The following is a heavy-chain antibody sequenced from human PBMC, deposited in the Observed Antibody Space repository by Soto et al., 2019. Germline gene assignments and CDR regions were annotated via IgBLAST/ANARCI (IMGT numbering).Heavy chain of an antibody. J-gene: IGHJ6*02. D-gene: IGHD3-3*01. CDR3: ARGAESVLRFLEWLSESPHHYHLAV. V-gene: IGHV1-8*01. CDR1: GYTFTSYD. CDR2: MNPNSGNT. Sequence: ASVKVSCKAGGYTFTSYDSNWVRQATGQGLEWMGWMNPNSGNTGYAQKFQGRVTMTRNTSISTAYMELSSLRSEDTAVYYCARGAESVLRFLEWLSESPHHYHLAVRGQGTTVPVSS.